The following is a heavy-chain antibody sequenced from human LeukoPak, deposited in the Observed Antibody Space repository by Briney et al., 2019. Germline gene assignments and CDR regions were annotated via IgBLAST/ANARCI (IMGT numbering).Heavy chain of an antibody. D-gene: IGHD6-13*01. J-gene: IGHJ4*02. CDR3: ARASLNSSSWYFDY. V-gene: IGHV1-18*01. CDR2: ISAYNGNT. Sequence: GASVKVSCKASGYTFTSYGISWVRQAPGQGLEWMGWISAYNGNTNYAQKLQGRVTMTTDTSTSTAYMELRSLRSDDTAVYYCARASLNSSSWYFDYWGQGTLVTASS. CDR1: GYTFTSYG.